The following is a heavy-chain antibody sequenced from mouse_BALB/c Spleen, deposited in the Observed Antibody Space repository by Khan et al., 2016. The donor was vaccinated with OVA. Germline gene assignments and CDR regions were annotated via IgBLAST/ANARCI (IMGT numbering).Heavy chain of an antibody. CDR1: GFNIKDTY. CDR2: IAPANGNT. V-gene: IGHV14-3*02. CDR3: ALPSYDPRDFDV. D-gene: IGHD2-14*01. Sequence: MQLEESGAALVKPGASVDLSCTASGFNIKDTYIHWVKQRPEQGLEWIGRIAPANGNTKYDPNFQGKATITTDTSSNTSYLRLSSLTSEDTAVHLCALPSYDPRDFDVWGEGTTVTVSS. J-gene: IGHJ1*01.